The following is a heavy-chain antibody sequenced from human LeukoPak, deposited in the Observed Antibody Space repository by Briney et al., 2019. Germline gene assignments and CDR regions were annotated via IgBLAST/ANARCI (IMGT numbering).Heavy chain of an antibody. CDR2: ISGSGGST. J-gene: IGHJ4*02. D-gene: IGHD3-3*02. CDR1: GFTFSSYA. V-gene: IGHV3-23*01. Sequence: GGSLRLSCAASGFTFSSYAMCWVRQAPGKGLEWVSAISGSGGSTYYADSVKGRFTISRDNSKNTLYLQMNSLRAEDTAVYYCAKDSPEAHFWSGYTFYFDYWGQGTLVTVSS. CDR3: AKDSPEAHFWSGYTFYFDY.